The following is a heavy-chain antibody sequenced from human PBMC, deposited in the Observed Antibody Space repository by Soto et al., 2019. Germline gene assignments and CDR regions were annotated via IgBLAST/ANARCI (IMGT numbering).Heavy chain of an antibody. CDR1: GGSISSYY. Sequence: PSETLSLTCTVSGGSISSYYWSWIRQPPGKGLEWIGYIYYSGSTNYNPSLKSRVTISVDTSKNQFSLKLSSVTAADTAVYYCARRGNRYTSNRGSDYWGQGTLVTVSS. CDR2: IYYSGST. D-gene: IGHD1-20*01. V-gene: IGHV4-59*12. CDR3: ARRGNRYTSNRGSDY. J-gene: IGHJ4*02.